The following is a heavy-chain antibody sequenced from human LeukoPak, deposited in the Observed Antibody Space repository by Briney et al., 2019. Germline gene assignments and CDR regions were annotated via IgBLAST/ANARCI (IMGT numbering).Heavy chain of an antibody. D-gene: IGHD5-24*01. J-gene: IGHJ5*02. CDR2: ISPSGSST. V-gene: IGHV1-46*01. CDR3: ARDNSVRDEAWWFNP. CDR1: GYTFTSNY. Sequence: GASVKVSCKAFGYTFTSNYMPWVRHAPGQGNELKGVISPSGSSTTYAQKFQDRVTLTRDMSTSTDYLELGSLRSEDTAVYYCARDNSVRDEAWWFNPWGQGTLVTVSS.